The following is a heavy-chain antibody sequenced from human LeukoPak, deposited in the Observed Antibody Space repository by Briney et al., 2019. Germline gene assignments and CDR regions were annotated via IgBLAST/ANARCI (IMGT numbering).Heavy chain of an antibody. J-gene: IGHJ6*04. D-gene: IGHD1-26*01. CDR2: IRYDGSNK. V-gene: IGHV3-30*02. CDR3: AKGRGGRASYNTTYWDF. CDR1: GFTFSSYG. Sequence: GGSLRLSCAASGFTFSSYGIHWVRQAPGKGLEWVAFIRYDGSNKYYTDSVKGRFTISRDNSKNTLYLQMNSLRAEDTAVYYCAKGRGGRASYNTTYWDFWGKGPRSPSPQ.